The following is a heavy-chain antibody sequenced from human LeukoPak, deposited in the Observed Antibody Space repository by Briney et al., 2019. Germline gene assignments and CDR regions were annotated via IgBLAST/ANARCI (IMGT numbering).Heavy chain of an antibody. CDR2: ISASGSNI. Sequence: GGSQRLSCAVSGFPFSSYSMNWVRQAPGKELKWVSYISASGSNIYYLDDVKGRFTVSRDNAMNSLFLQMDRPRAEDTAIYYCVRVKGTYFDFWGQGTPVNVSS. J-gene: IGHJ4*02. V-gene: IGHV3-48*01. CDR3: VRVKGTYFDF. CDR1: GFPFSSYS. D-gene: IGHD1-1*01.